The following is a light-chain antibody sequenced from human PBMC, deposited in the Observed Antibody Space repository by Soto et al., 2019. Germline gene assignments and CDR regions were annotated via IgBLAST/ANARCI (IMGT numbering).Light chain of an antibody. CDR2: SNN. CDR1: RSNIGSNT. V-gene: IGLV1-44*01. CDR3: AAWEDSLNPSFV. J-gene: IGLJ1*01. Sequence: QSVLTQPPSVSGTPGQKVTISCSGSRSNIGSNTVNWYQHLPGTVPNLLLYSNNQRPSGVPDRFSGSKSGTSASLAISGLQSEDEADYYCAAWEDSLNPSFVFGTGTKLTVL.